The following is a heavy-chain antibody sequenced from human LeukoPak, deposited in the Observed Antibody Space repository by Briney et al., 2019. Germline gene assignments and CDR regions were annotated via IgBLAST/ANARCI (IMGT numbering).Heavy chain of an antibody. D-gene: IGHD6-19*01. J-gene: IGHJ3*02. V-gene: IGHV1-8*01. Sequence: ASVKVSCKASGYTFTSYDINWVRQATGQGLEWMGWMNPNSGNTGYAQKFQGRVTMTRNTSISTAYMELSSLRAEDTAVYYCARDPGEQWLVHRPYAFDIWGQGTMVTVSS. CDR2: MNPNSGNT. CDR3: ARDPGEQWLVHRPYAFDI. CDR1: GYTFTSYD.